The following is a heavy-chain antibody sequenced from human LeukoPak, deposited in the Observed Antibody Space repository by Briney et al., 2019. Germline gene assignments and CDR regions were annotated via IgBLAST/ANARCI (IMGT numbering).Heavy chain of an antibody. Sequence: GESLKISCAASGFTFSNAWMSWVRQAPGKGPEWVGRIKSKTDGGTTDYAASVKGRFTISRDDSKNTLYLQMNSLKTEDTAVYYCTTDPQEVITMVRGPLSPFDYWGQGTLVTVSS. CDR3: TTDPQEVITMVRGPLSPFDY. CDR1: GFTFSNAW. CDR2: IKSKTDGGTT. V-gene: IGHV3-15*01. J-gene: IGHJ4*02. D-gene: IGHD3-10*01.